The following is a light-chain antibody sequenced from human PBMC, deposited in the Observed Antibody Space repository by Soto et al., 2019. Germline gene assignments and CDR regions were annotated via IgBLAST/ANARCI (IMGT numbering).Light chain of an antibody. CDR1: QSISSW. J-gene: IGKJ1*01. Sequence: DIQMTQSPSTLSASVGDRVTITCRASQSISSWLAWYQQKPGEVPKLLIYDASSLENGVPSRFSGSGSGTEFTLTITSLQPDDFATYYCQQYNNYSGTFCQGTKVEIK. V-gene: IGKV1-5*01. CDR3: QQYNNYSGT. CDR2: DAS.